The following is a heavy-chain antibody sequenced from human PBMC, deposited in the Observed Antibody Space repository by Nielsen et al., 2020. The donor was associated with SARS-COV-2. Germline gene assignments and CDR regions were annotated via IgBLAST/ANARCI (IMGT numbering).Heavy chain of an antibody. CDR3: ARVEQLYDYFDY. V-gene: IGHV1-18*01. J-gene: IGHJ4*02. Sequence: ASVKVSCKASGYTFAIYGISWVRQAPGQGLEWMGWISPYNGNTNYAQKLQGRVTMTTDTSTTTAYMELRSLRSDDTAVYYCARVEQLYDYFDYWGQGTLVTASS. CDR2: ISPYNGNT. CDR1: GYTFAIYG. D-gene: IGHD5/OR15-5a*01.